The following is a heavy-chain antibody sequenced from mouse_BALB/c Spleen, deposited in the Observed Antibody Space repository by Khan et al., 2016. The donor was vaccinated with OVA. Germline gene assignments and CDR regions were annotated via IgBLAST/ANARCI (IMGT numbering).Heavy chain of an antibody. J-gene: IGHJ3*01. CDR2: INPSTGYT. CDR1: GYTFTSYW. D-gene: IGHD1-1*01. V-gene: IGHV1-7*01. CDR3: ARRYYGSRSWFAY. Sequence: QVQLQQSGAELAKPGASVKMSCKASGYTFTSYWMHWVIQRPGQGLEWIGYINPSTGYTEYNQKFKDKATLTTDKSSSTAYMQLSSLTSEDSAVYYCARRYYGSRSWFAYWGQGPLVTVSA.